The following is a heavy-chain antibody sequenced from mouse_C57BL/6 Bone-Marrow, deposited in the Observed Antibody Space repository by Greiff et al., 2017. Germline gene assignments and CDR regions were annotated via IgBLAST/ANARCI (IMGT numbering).Heavy chain of an antibody. CDR2: ISYDGSN. CDR3: AREPGMDY. Sequence: VQLKESGPGLVKPSQSLSLTCSVTGYSITSGYYWNWIRQFPGNKLEWMGYISYDGSNNYNPSLKNRISITRDTSKNQFFLKLNSVTTEDTATYYCAREPGMDYWGQGTSVTVSS. CDR1: GYSITSGYY. J-gene: IGHJ4*01. V-gene: IGHV3-6*01.